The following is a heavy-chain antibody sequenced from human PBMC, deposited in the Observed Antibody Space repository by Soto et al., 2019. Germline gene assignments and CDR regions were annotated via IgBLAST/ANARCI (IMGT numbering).Heavy chain of an antibody. D-gene: IGHD2-15*01. V-gene: IGHV3-15*01. CDR1: GFTFSNAW. CDR3: TTLVVVVAATSDY. J-gene: IGHJ4*02. CDR2: IKSKTDGGTT. Sequence: EVQLVESGGGLVKPGGSLRLSCAASGFTFSNAWMSWVRQAPGKGLEWVGRIKSKTDGGTTDYAAPVKGRFTISRDDSKYTLYLHINSLKTEDTAVYYCTTLVVVVAATSDYWGQGTLVTVSS.